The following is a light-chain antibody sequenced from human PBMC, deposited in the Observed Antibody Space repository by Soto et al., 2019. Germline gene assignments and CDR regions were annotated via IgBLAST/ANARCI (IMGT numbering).Light chain of an antibody. CDR3: QQYGSSLGVT. Sequence: LTQFPGTLSLAREDIATLSCRASQSVSSGYLAWHQQKAGLSPWPLIYGSSSRATGIPDRFSGSGSGTDFTLTISRLEPEDFAVYYCQQYGSSLGVTFGGGTKVDIK. CDR1: QSVSSGY. CDR2: GSS. V-gene: IGKV3-20*01. J-gene: IGKJ4*01.